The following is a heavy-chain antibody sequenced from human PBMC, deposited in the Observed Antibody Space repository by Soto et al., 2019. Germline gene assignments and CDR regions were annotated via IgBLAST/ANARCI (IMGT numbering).Heavy chain of an antibody. V-gene: IGHV4-38-2*01. D-gene: IGHD3-10*01. CDR1: GYSISSGYY. CDR3: AFYYGSGRIDY. CDR2: IYHSGST. J-gene: IGHJ4*02. Sequence: PSATLSLTCAVSGYSISSGYYWGWIRQPPGKGLEWIGSIYHSGSTYYNPSLKSRVTISVDTSKNQFSLKLSSVTAADTAVYYCAFYYGSGRIDYWGQGTLVTVSS.